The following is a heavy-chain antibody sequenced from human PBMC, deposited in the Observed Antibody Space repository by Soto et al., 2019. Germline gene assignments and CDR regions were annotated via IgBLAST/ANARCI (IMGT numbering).Heavy chain of an antibody. CDR1: GHSASSSRYY. Sequence: SETLSLTCTVSGHSASSSRYYWSWIRQPPGKGLEWIGYIYYSGSTNYNPSLKSRVTISIDRSKNQFSLKLSSVTAADTAVYYCARVPDHWGQGILVTVS. CDR3: ARVPDH. J-gene: IGHJ5*02. V-gene: IGHV4-61*01. CDR2: IYYSGST.